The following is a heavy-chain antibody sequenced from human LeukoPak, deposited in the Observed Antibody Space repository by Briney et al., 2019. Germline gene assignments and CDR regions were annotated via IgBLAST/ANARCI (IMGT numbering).Heavy chain of an antibody. CDR1: GGTFSSYA. Sequence: SVKVSCKASGGTFSSYAISWVRQAPGQGLEWMGGIIPIFGTANYAQKFQGRVTITADESTSTAYVELSSLRSEDTAVYYCARAAIYCGGDCYLDYWGQGTLVTVSS. D-gene: IGHD2-21*02. J-gene: IGHJ4*02. V-gene: IGHV1-69*13. CDR2: IIPIFGTA. CDR3: ARAAIYCGGDCYLDY.